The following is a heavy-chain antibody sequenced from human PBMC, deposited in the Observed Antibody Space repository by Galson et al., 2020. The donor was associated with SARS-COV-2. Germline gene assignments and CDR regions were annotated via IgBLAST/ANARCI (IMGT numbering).Heavy chain of an antibody. CDR1: GFTFSSYG. V-gene: IGHV3-33*01. D-gene: IGHD3-9*01. Sequence: GESLKISCAASGFTFSSYGMHWVRQAPGKGLEWVAVIWYDGSNKYYVDSVKGRFTISRDNSKNTLYLQMNSLRAEDTAVYYCARDLSGYYGMDVWGQGTTVTVSS. CDR2: IWYDGSNK. J-gene: IGHJ6*02. CDR3: ARDLSGYYGMDV.